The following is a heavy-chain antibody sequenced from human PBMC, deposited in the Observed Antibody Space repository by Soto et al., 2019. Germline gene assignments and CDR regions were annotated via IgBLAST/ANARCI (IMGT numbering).Heavy chain of an antibody. CDR2: IWYDGSNK. V-gene: IGHV3-33*01. Sequence: PGGSLRLSCAASGFTFSSYGMHWVRQAPGKGLEWVAVIWYDGSNKYYADSVRGRFTISRDNSKNTLYLQMNSLRAEDTAVYYCARDNYGDYGRTNWFDPWGQGTLVTVSS. J-gene: IGHJ5*02. D-gene: IGHD4-17*01. CDR3: ARDNYGDYGRTNWFDP. CDR1: GFTFSSYG.